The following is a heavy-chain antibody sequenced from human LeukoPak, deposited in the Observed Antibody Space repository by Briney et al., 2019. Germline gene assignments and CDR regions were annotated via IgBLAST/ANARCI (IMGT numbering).Heavy chain of an antibody. J-gene: IGHJ4*02. D-gene: IGHD1-26*01. CDR2: FDPEDGET. CDR3: ATSGVGATYFDY. V-gene: IGHV1-24*01. Sequence: ALVKVSCKVSGYTLTELSMHWVRQAPGKGLEWMGGFDPEDGETIYAQKFQGRVTMTEDTSTDTAYMELSSLRSEDTAVYYCATSGVGATYFDYWGQGTLVTVSS. CDR1: GYTLTELS.